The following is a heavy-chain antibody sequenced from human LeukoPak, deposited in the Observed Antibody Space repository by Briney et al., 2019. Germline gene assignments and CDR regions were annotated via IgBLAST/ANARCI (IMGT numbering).Heavy chain of an antibody. Sequence: GASVKVSCKVSGYTFTGYYMHWVRQAPGQGLEWMGWINPNSGGTNFAQKFQGRVTMTTDTSISTAYMELSRLRSDDTAVYYCASDSDLVSVGGCLDYWGQGTLVTVSS. D-gene: IGHD5/OR15-5a*01. V-gene: IGHV1-2*02. CDR2: INPNSGGT. CDR3: ASDSDLVSVGGCLDY. CDR1: GYTFTGYY. J-gene: IGHJ4*02.